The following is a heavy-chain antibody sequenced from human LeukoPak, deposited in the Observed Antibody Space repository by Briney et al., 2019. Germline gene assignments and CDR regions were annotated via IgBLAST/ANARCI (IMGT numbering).Heavy chain of an antibody. CDR2: IKPTSGDS. D-gene: IGHD2-2*01. V-gene: IGHV1-2*02. Sequence: GASVKVSCKASGYTFTAYYVHWVRQAPGQGLEWMGYIKPTSGDSNYAQKFQDRVTMTRHTSISTAYLELSGLTSDDTAVYYCSTEDKYCTTTTCGDYWGQGTLVTVSS. J-gene: IGHJ4*02. CDR1: GYTFTAYY. CDR3: STEDKYCTTTTCGDY.